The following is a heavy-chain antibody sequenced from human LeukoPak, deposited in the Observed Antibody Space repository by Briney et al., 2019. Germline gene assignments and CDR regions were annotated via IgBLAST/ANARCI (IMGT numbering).Heavy chain of an antibody. CDR3: ARGLGDDILTSPHFDS. V-gene: IGHV4-34*01. D-gene: IGHD3-9*01. CDR1: GGSFSGYD. Sequence: SETLSLTCAVYGGSFSGYDWSWIRQPPGKGLDWIGEINQSRSPNYTPSLKRRVATSAYTSKNQLSLKLSSVTAADTPVYYCARGLGDDILTSPHFDSWDQGTLVTVSS. J-gene: IGHJ4*02. CDR2: INQSRSP.